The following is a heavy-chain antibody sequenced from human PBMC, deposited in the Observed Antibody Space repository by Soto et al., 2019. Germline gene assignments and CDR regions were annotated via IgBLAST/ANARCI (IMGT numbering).Heavy chain of an antibody. CDR3: AAQGPTYYYDSSDYYYVRWFDP. V-gene: IGHV4-59*01. CDR1: GGSISTYY. CDR2: IYYSGST. J-gene: IGHJ5*02. D-gene: IGHD3-22*01. Sequence: KSSETLSLTCTVSGGSISTYYWSWIRQPPGKGLEWIAYIYYSGSTNYNPSLKSRVTISVDTSKNQFSLRLSSVTAADTAVYYCAAQGPTYYYDSSDYYYVRWFDPWGQGTLVTVSS.